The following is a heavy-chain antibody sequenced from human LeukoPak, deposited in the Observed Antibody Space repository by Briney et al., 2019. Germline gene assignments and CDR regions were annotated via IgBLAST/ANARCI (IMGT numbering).Heavy chain of an antibody. V-gene: IGHV3-49*04. CDR2: IRSKADGGTT. CDR3: TREGYSRGWSGALYYYMDV. D-gene: IGHD6-19*01. J-gene: IGHJ6*03. CDR1: GFTFGDYA. Sequence: GGSLRLSCTASGFTFGDYAMSWVRQAPGKGLEWGGGIRSKADGGTTEYAASVKGRFTISRDDSHRIASLQLTRLKTEDTAVYYCTREGYSRGWSGALYYYMDVWGKGTTVTISS.